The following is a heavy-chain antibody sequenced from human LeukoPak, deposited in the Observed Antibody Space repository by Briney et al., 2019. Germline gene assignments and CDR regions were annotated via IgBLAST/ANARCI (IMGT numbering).Heavy chain of an antibody. CDR3: SRDSGRGPPEAFDI. V-gene: IGHV3-21*01. CDR1: GCTFSRYS. CDR2: ISSTSSYI. Sequence: PGGSLRLSCAVSGCTFSRYSMNWVRQAPGKGLEWVSTISSTSSYIYYADSLKGRFTISRDNAKDSLYLQMSSLRAEDTAVYYCSRDSGRGPPEAFDIWGQGTMVTVSS. J-gene: IGHJ3*02. D-gene: IGHD2-15*01.